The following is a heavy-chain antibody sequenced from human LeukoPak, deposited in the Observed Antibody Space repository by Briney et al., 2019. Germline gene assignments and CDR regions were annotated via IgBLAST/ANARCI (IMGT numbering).Heavy chain of an antibody. CDR2: IYPGDSDT. D-gene: IGHD4-17*01. Sequence: GESLKISCKGSGYSFPNYWIGWVRQMPGKGLEWMWIIYPGDSDTRYSPSFRGQVTISADKSISTAYLQWSSLKASDTAMYYCARQHGDYGYYYYMDVWGKGHTVTVSS. CDR3: ARQHGDYGYYYYMDV. CDR1: GYSFPNYW. J-gene: IGHJ6*03. V-gene: IGHV5-51*01.